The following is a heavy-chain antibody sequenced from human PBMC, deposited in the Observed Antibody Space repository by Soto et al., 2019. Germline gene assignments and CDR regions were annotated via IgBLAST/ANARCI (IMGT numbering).Heavy chain of an antibody. J-gene: IGHJ4*02. CDR3: ARAPGLGQWLGYFDY. CDR1: GYTFTSYA. V-gene: IGHV1-3*01. D-gene: IGHD6-19*01. Sequence: GASVKVSCKASGYTFTSYAMHWVRQAPGQRLEWMGWINAGNGNTKYSQKFQGRVTITRDTSASTAYMELSSLRSEDTAVYYCARAPGLGQWLGYFDYWGQGTLVTVSS. CDR2: INAGNGNT.